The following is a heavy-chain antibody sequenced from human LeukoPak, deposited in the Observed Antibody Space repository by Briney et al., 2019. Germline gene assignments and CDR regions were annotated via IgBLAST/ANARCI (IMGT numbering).Heavy chain of an antibody. CDR3: ARDSETTVTTYYYYYYMDV. CDR1: GYTFTGYY. CDR2: ISAYNGNT. J-gene: IGHJ6*03. Sequence: ASVKVSCKASGYTFTGYYMHWVRQAPGQGLEWMGWISAYNGNTNYAQKLQGRVTMTTDTSTSTAYMELRSLRSDDTAVYYCARDSETTVTTYYYYYYMDVWGKGTTVTVSS. V-gene: IGHV1-18*04. D-gene: IGHD4-11*01.